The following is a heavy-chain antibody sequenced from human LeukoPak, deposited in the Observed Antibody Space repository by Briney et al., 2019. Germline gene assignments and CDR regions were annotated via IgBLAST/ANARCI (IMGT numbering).Heavy chain of an antibody. CDR1: GFIFTNYP. V-gene: IGHV3-30-3*01. J-gene: IGHJ3*02. CDR2: ISYDGNGK. D-gene: IGHD3-9*01. Sequence: GGSLRLSCAASGFIFTNYPMHWVRQAPGKGLEWVAVISYDGNGKYFADSVKGRFTISRDKSQHTLYLQMNSLRTEDTAVYYCARAISVDAFDIWGQGTLVTVSS. CDR3: ARAISVDAFDI.